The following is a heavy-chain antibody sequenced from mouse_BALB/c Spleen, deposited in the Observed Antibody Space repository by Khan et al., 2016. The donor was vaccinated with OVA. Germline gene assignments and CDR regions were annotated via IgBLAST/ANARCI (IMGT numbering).Heavy chain of an antibody. CDR3: TRRNWDVAWFAY. CDR2: IFLGNTDT. J-gene: IGHJ3*01. CDR1: GYTFTSYW. D-gene: IGHD4-1*01. V-gene: IGHV1-5*01. Sequence: QLQQSGPVLSRPGASVKMSCKASGYTFTSYWMHWVKQRPGQGLEWIGDIFLGNTDTTYNQKFKGKAKLTAVTSTSTAYMERSSLTNEDSAVYYCTRRNWDVAWFAYRGQGTLVTVSA.